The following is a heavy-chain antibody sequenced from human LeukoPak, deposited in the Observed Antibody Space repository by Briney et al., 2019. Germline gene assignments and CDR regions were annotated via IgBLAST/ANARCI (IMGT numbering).Heavy chain of an antibody. Sequence: SETLSLTCTVSNVSISSGSHYWNWIRQPAGKGLEWIGRIYAGGRSNYNPSLRSRVTISVDTSKNQFSLRLSSVTATDTGVYYCARGNYDYVWGSYRLEAFDIWGQGTMVTVSS. V-gene: IGHV4-61*02. CDR1: NVSISSGSHY. CDR3: ARGNYDYVWGSYRLEAFDI. D-gene: IGHD3-16*02. CDR2: IYAGGRS. J-gene: IGHJ3*02.